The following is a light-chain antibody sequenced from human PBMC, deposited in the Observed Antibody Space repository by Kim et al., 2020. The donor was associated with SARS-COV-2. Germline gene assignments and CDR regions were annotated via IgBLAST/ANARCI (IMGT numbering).Light chain of an antibody. Sequence: SYELTQPPSVSVAPGKTARITCGGNNIGSKSVHWYQQKPGQAPVLVIYYDSERPSGIPERFSGSNSGNAATLTISRVEAGDEADYYCQVWDSSSDPVVFGGGTQLTVL. V-gene: IGLV3-21*04. CDR2: YDS. J-gene: IGLJ2*01. CDR1: NIGSKS. CDR3: QVWDSSSDPVV.